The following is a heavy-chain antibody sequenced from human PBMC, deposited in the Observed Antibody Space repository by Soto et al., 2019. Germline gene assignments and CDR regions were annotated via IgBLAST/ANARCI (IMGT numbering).Heavy chain of an antibody. CDR2: ISGSGGST. D-gene: IGHD6-19*01. Sequence: GGSLRLSCAASGFTFSSYAMSWVRQAPGKGLEWVSAISGSGGSTYYADSVKGRFTISRDNSKNTLYLQMNSLRAEDTAVYYCASSSTHIAVAGVFDYWGQGTLVTVSS. V-gene: IGHV3-23*01. CDR1: GFTFSSYA. J-gene: IGHJ4*02. CDR3: ASSSTHIAVAGVFDY.